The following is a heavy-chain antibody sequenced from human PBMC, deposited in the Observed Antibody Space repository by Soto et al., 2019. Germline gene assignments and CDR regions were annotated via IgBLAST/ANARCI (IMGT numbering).Heavy chain of an antibody. V-gene: IGHV3-15*01. CDR2: IKSKTDGGTT. CDR3: TTVVLRYGDVLASYYMDV. D-gene: IGHD3-10*01. J-gene: IGHJ6*03. CDR1: GFTFSNAC. Sequence: EVQLVESGGGLVKPGGSLRLSCAASGFTFSNACMSWVRQAPGKGLEWVGRIKSKTDGGTTDYAAPVKGRFTISRDDSKNPLYLQINTLKTEPTAVDYCTTVVLRYGDVLASYYMDVWGKGTNVPVSS.